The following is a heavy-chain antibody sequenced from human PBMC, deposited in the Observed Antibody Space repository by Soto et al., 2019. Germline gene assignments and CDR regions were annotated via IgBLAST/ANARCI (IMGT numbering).Heavy chain of an antibody. J-gene: IGHJ6*02. Sequence: EVQLVASGGGLVQPGGSLRLSCAASGFTFSTYWMHWVRQAPGTGLEWVSRIKGDGSSTSYADSVKGRFTISRDNAKNTLYLQMNSLGAEDTAVYWCARGIRNYYGVDVWGQGTTVTVSS. CDR2: IKGDGSST. CDR3: ARGIRNYYGVDV. CDR1: GFTFSTYW. V-gene: IGHV3-74*01.